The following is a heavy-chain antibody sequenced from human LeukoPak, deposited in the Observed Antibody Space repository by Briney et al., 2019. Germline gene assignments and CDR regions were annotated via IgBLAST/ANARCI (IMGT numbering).Heavy chain of an antibody. CDR1: GFTFSSYS. CDR2: ISSSSSYI. J-gene: IGHJ4*02. Sequence: GGSLRLSCAASGFTFSSYSMNWVRQAPGKGLEWVSSISSSSSYIYYADSVKGRFTISRDNAKNSLYLQMNSLRAEDTAVYYCARGGGGAPLVVVFAFVDYWGQGTLVTVSS. CDR3: ARGGGGAPLVVVFAFVDY. V-gene: IGHV3-21*01. D-gene: IGHD3-22*01.